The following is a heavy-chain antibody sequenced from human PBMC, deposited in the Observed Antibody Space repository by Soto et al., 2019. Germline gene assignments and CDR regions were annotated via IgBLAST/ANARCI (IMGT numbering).Heavy chain of an antibody. V-gene: IGHV1-46*01. D-gene: IGHD3-3*01. CDR2: INPSGGST. CDR3: ARDVKYDFWSGYYQNYYYGMDV. J-gene: IGHJ6*02. CDR1: GYTFTSYY. Sequence: AAVKVSCKASGYTFTSYYMHWVRQAPGQGXEWMGIINPSGGSTSYAQKFQGRVTMTRDTSTSTVYMELSSLRSEDTAVYYCARDVKYDFWSGYYQNYYYGMDVWGQGTTVTVSS.